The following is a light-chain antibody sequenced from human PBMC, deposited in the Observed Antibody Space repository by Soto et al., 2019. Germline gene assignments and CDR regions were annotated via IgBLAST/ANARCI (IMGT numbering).Light chain of an antibody. CDR3: QQYGHSLWT. J-gene: IGKJ1*01. V-gene: IGKV3-15*01. CDR2: DAS. CDR1: QSVTSN. Sequence: EIVITQSPATLSVSPGERATLSCRASQSVTSNLAWYQQKPGQAPRLPIYDASARATGIPARFSGSGSGTDFTLTISRLEPEDYAVYYCQQYGHSLWTFGQGTKVDI.